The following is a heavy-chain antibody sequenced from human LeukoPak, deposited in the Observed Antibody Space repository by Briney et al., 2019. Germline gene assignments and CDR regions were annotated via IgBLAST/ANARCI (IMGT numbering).Heavy chain of an antibody. V-gene: IGHV1-18*01. CDR3: ARGYCSSTSCYYFDY. D-gene: IGHD2-2*01. Sequence: ASVKVSCKAPGYTFTSYGISWVRQAPGQGLEWMGWISAYNGNTNYAQKLQGRVTMTTDTSTSTAYMELRSLRSDETAVYYCARGYCSSTSCYYFDYWGQGTLVTASS. J-gene: IGHJ4*02. CDR1: GYTFTSYG. CDR2: ISAYNGNT.